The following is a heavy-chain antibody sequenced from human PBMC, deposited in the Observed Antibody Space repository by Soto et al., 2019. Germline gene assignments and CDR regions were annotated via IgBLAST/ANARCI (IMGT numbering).Heavy chain of an antibody. V-gene: IGHV3-23*01. D-gene: IGHD3-10*01. CDR1: GFTFSSYA. Sequence: GGSLRLSCAASGFTFSSYAMSWVRQAPGKGLEWVSAISGSGGSTYYADSVKGRFTISRDNSKNTLYLQMNSLRAEDTAVYYCTRPDFYFASGDWALWGQGTPVTVSS. J-gene: IGHJ4*02. CDR2: ISGSGGST. CDR3: TRPDFYFASGDWAL.